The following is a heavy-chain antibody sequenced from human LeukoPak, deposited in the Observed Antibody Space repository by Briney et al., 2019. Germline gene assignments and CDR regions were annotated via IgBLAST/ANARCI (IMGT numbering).Heavy chain of an antibody. CDR2: IYTSGST. J-gene: IGHJ2*01. CDR1: GGSISSYY. CDR3: ARVKDFAYSFFDL. V-gene: IGHV4-4*07. Sequence: SETLSVTCTVSGGSISSYYWSWIRQPAGKGLEWIGRIYTSGSTNYNPSLKSRVTMSVDTSKNQFSLNLTSVTAADTAVYYCARVKDFAYSFFDLWGRGTLVTVSS.